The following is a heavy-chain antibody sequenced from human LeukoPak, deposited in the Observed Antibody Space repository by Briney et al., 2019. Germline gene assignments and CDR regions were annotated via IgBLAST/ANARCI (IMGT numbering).Heavy chain of an antibody. CDR1: GFTVSSNY. D-gene: IGHD3-22*01. Sequence: LGGSLRLSCAASGFTVSSNYMSWVRQAPGEGLEWGSVIYSGDSTNYADSVKGRFTISRDNSKNTLYLQMNSLRAEDTAVYYCASLSPLYYDSSGYSYWGQGTLVTVSS. V-gene: IGHV3-53*01. J-gene: IGHJ4*02. CDR3: ASLSPLYYDSSGYSY. CDR2: IYSGDST.